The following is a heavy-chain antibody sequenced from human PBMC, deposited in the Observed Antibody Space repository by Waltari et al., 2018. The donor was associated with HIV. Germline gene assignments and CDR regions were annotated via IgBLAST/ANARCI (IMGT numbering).Heavy chain of an antibody. J-gene: IGHJ3*02. CDR1: GGSFSGYY. CDR2: INHSGGT. CDR3: ARGRVGGYSYGYHACDI. Sequence: QVQLQQWGAGLLKPSENLSLTCAVYGGSFSGYYWSWIRQPPGKGLEWIGEINHSGGTTYNPSLKGRVTISVDTSKNQFSLKLCSVTAADTGVYYCARGRVGGYSYGYHACDIWGQGTMVTVSS. D-gene: IGHD5-18*01. V-gene: IGHV4-34*01.